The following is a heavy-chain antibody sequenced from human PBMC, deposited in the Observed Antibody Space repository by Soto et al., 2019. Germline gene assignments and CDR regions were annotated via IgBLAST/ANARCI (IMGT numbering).Heavy chain of an antibody. V-gene: IGHV1-18*04. CDR2: ISAYNGNT. Sequence: PGASVKVSCKASGYTFTSYGISWVRQAPGQGLEWMGWISAYNGNTNYAQKLQGRVTMTTDTSTSTAYMELRSLRSDDTAVYYCARDPLYYDFWSGFDYWGQGTLVTVSS. J-gene: IGHJ4*02. D-gene: IGHD3-3*01. CDR1: GYTFTSYG. CDR3: ARDPLYYDFWSGFDY.